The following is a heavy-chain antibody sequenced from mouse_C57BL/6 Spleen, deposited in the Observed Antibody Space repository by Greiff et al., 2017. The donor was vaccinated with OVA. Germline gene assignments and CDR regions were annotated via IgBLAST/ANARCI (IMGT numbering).Heavy chain of an antibody. Sequence: EVKVVESGGGLVKPGGSLKLSCAASGFTFSDYGMHWVRQAPEKGLEWVAYISSGSSTNYYADTVKGRFTIHRDNAKNTLFLQMTSLGSEGTAMYYFARRYYYGSGGDYWGQGTTLTVSS. CDR2: ISSGSSTN. D-gene: IGHD1-1*01. CDR1: GFTFSDYG. J-gene: IGHJ2*01. CDR3: ARRYYYGSGGDY. V-gene: IGHV5-17*01.